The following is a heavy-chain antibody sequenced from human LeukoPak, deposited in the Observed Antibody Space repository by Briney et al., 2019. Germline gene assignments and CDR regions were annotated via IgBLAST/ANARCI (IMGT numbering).Heavy chain of an antibody. Sequence: PGGSLRLSCAASGFTFSDYYMTWIRQAPGKGLEWVSYISSGGSTIYYADSVKGRFTISRDNAKNSLYLQMNSLRAEDTAVYYCARAPAGYTNRENGMDVWGQGTTVTVSS. CDR2: ISSGGSTI. D-gene: IGHD5-24*01. CDR1: GFTFSDYY. V-gene: IGHV3-11*04. J-gene: IGHJ6*02. CDR3: ARAPAGYTNRENGMDV.